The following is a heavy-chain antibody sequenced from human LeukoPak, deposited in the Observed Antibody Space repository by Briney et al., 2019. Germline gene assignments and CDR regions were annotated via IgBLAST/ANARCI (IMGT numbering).Heavy chain of an antibody. Sequence: GSLRLSCAASGFTFSSYAMHWVRQAPGKGLEWVAVISYDGSNKYYADSVKGRFTISRDNSKNTLYLQMNSLRAEDTAVYYCAKDLLYDSSGYYGPPFDYWGQGTLVTVSS. CDR2: ISYDGSNK. V-gene: IGHV3-30-3*01. CDR3: AKDLLYDSSGYYGPPFDY. CDR1: GFTFSSYA. J-gene: IGHJ4*02. D-gene: IGHD3-22*01.